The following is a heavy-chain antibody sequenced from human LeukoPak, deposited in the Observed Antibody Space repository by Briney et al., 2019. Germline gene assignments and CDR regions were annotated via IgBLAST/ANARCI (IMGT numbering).Heavy chain of an antibody. CDR1: VYSFTSYV. V-gene: IGHV1-3*02. CDR2: TNTANGNT. CDR3: ARGIAAANTDGYYGMDV. D-gene: IGHD6-13*01. J-gene: IGHJ6*02. Sequence: ASVKVSCTASVYSFTSYVMHWVRQAPGQRLEWMGWTNTANGNTKYSQEFQGRVTITRDTSASTAHMELSSLRSEDMAVYYCARGIAAANTDGYYGMDVWGQGTTVTVSS.